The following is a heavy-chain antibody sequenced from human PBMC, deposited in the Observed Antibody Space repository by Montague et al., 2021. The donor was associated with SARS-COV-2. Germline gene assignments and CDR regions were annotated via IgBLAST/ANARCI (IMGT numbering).Heavy chain of an antibody. D-gene: IGHD3-3*01. CDR3: ARGADYDFWSGFLRYKWFDP. Sequence: SETLSLTCTVSGGSFSGYYWSWIRQSPGKGLEWIGEINHSGSTNHNPSLQSRVTISVDKSKNQFSLTLRFLTAADTAASYCARGADYDFWSGFLRYKWFDPWGQGTPVTVSS. CDR1: GGSFSGYY. V-gene: IGHV4-34*01. CDR2: INHSGST. J-gene: IGHJ5*02.